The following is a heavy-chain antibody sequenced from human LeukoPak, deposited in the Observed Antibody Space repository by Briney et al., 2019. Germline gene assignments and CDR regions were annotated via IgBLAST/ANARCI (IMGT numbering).Heavy chain of an antibody. D-gene: IGHD4-23*01. J-gene: IGHJ4*02. Sequence: SETLSLTCTDSGGSISSYYWSWIRQPPGKGLEWIGYIYYSGSTNYNPSLKSRVTISVDTSKNQFSLKLSSVTAADTAVYYCARYYGGNIDYWGQGTLVTVSS. CDR2: IYYSGST. CDR3: ARYYGGNIDY. CDR1: GGSISSYY. V-gene: IGHV4-59*01.